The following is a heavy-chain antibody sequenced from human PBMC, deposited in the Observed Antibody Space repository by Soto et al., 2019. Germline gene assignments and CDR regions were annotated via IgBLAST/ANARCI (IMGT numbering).Heavy chain of an antibody. V-gene: IGHV1-2*02. D-gene: IGHD6-19*01. CDR3: ARAPGGAGTH. CDR1: GYSFTAYY. Sequence: QVQLVQSGAEVKKPGASVKVSCKASGYSFTAYYIHWVRQAPGQGLEWVGWIDPHGGYTQSTKTFQGRVTMTRDTSITPAYLELSSLKSHDTAVYLCARAPGGAGTHWGQGTLVSVSS. CDR2: IDPHGGYT. J-gene: IGHJ4*02.